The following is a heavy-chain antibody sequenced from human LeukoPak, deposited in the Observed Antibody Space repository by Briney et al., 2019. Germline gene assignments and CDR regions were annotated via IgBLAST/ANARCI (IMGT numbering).Heavy chain of an antibody. J-gene: IGHJ4*02. V-gene: IGHV3-9*03. CDR2: ISWNNNNV. D-gene: IGHD5-24*01. CDR3: ATDKGEDGYNQFDY. CDR1: GFTFDDYA. Sequence: GGSLRLSCAASGFTFDDYAMHWVRQPPGKGLEWVSGISWNNNNVDYADSVKGRFTISRDNAKKSLYLQMSSLRPEDMALYYCATDKGEDGYNQFDYWGQGALVTVSS.